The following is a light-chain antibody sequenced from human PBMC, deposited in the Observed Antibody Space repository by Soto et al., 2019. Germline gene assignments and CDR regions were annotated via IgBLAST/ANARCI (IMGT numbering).Light chain of an antibody. Sequence: DIQVTQSPPTLSASVGDRVTITCRASQTISTWMAWYQQKPGKAPKLPSDAASTLQSGVPSRFSGGGSGTDCTLTISSLQPEDVATYYCQKYNSAPRTFGQGTKVDIK. J-gene: IGKJ1*01. V-gene: IGKV1-27*01. CDR1: QTISTW. CDR2: AAS. CDR3: QKYNSAPRT.